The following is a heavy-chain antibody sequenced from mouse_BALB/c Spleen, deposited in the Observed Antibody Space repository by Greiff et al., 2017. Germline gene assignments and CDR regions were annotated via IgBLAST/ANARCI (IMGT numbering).Heavy chain of an antibody. CDR1: GYTFTSYV. D-gene: IGHD2-2*01. Sequence: EVQLHQSGPELVKPGASVKMSCKASGYTFTSYVMHWVKQKPGQGLEWIGYINPYNDGTKYNEKFKGKATLTSDKSSSTAYMELSSLTSEDSAVYYCARGGYAYAMDYWGQGTSVTVSS. CDR3: ARGGYAYAMDY. J-gene: IGHJ4*01. CDR2: INPYNDGT. V-gene: IGHV1-14*01.